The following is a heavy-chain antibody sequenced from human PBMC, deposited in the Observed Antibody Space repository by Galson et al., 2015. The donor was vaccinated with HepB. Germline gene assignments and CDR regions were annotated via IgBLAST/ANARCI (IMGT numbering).Heavy chain of an antibody. CDR3: ATSAPYCSSTSCLMFDY. V-gene: IGHV1-24*01. CDR1: GYTLTELS. J-gene: IGHJ4*02. CDR2: FDPEDGET. Sequence: SVKVSCKVSGYTLTELSMHWVRQAPGKGLEWMGGFDPEDGETIYAQKFQGRVTMTEDTSTDTAYMELSSLRSEDTAVYYCATSAPYCSSTSCLMFDYWGQGTLVTV. D-gene: IGHD2-2*01.